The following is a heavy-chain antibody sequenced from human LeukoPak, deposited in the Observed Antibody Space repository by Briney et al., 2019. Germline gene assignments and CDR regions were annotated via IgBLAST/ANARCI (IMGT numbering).Heavy chain of an antibody. Sequence: GGSLRLSCAASGFTFSSYSMNWVRQAPGKGLEWVSSISGSSGYIYYADSVKGRFTISRDNAESSLYLQMNSLRAEDTAVYYCARTERPVRYETILSHMDVWGKGTTVTVSS. CDR1: GFTFSSYS. V-gene: IGHV3-21*01. CDR3: ARTERPVRYETILSHMDV. J-gene: IGHJ6*03. CDR2: ISGSSGYI. D-gene: IGHD2-15*01.